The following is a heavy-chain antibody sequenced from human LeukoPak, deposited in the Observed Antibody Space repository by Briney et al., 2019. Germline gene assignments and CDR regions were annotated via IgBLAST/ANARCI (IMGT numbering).Heavy chain of an antibody. CDR2: VDPEDGET. Sequence: ASVKVSCKVSGYTFTDYYMHWVQQAPGKGLEWMGLVDPEDGETIYAEKFQGRVTITADTSTDTAYIELSSLRSEDTAVYYCATAGVDGDRNFDYWGQGTLVTVSS. CDR3: ATAGVDGDRNFDY. D-gene: IGHD4-17*01. V-gene: IGHV1-69-2*01. CDR1: GYTFTDYY. J-gene: IGHJ4*02.